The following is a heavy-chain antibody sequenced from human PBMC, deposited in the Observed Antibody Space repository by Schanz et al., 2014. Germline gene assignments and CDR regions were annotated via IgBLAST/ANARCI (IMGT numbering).Heavy chain of an antibody. CDR2: ISYDGNTK. CDR1: GFTFSNYG. D-gene: IGHD3-10*01. CDR3: AKDRRDNYGSGTFYFEH. V-gene: IGHV3-30*18. J-gene: IGHJ4*02. Sequence: QVQLVESGGGVVQPGGSLRLSCAASGFTFSNYGLHWVRQAPGKGLEWVTVISYDGNTKYYADSVKGRFTISRDTSKNTLYLQMSSLRAEDTALYFCAKDRRDNYGSGTFYFEHWGQGTLVTVSS.